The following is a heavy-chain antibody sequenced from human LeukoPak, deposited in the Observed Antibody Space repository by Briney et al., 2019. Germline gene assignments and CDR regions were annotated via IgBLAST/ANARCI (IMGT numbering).Heavy chain of an antibody. V-gene: IGHV3-30*18. J-gene: IGHJ6*02. CDR3: AKEAYYCDSRGYHNYYYYGMDV. Sequence: GGSLRLSCAASGFXFSSYGIHWVRQAPGKGLEWVASISHDGSNKYYADSVRGRFTISRDNSKNTLYLQMNSLRAEDTAVYSCAKEAYYCDSRGYHNYYYYGMDVWGQGTTVTVSS. CDR2: ISHDGSNK. CDR1: GFXFSSYG. D-gene: IGHD3-22*01.